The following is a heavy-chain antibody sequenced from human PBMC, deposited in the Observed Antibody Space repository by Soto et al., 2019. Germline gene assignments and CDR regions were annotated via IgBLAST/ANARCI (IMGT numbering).Heavy chain of an antibody. D-gene: IGHD3-3*01. V-gene: IGHV4-39*01. CDR3: ARHRERGYDFWSGYLYGMDV. CDR2: IYYSGSP. CDR1: GGSISSSSYY. Sequence: SETLSLTCTVSGGSISSSSYYWGWIRQPPGKGLEWIGSIYYSGSPYYNPSLKSRVTISVDTSKNQFSLKLSSVTAADTAVYYCARHRERGYDFWSGYLYGMDVWGQGTTVTVSS. J-gene: IGHJ6*02.